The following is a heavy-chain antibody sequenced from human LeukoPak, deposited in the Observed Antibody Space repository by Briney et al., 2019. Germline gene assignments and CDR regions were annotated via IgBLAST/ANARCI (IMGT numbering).Heavy chain of an antibody. V-gene: IGHV4-34*01. J-gene: IGHJ5*02. CDR2: ISHSGST. D-gene: IGHD3-16*01. Sequence: SETLSLTCAVYGGSFSDYFWSWIRQPPGKGLEWIGEISHSGSTTYNPSLRSRVTISGDTSKKQFSLKLNSVTAADTAVYYCARHYGPWGQGTLVTVSS. CDR3: ARHYGP. CDR1: GGSFSDYF.